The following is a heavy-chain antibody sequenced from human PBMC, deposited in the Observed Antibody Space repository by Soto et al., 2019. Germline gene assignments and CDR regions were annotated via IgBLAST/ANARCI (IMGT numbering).Heavy chain of an antibody. J-gene: IGHJ4*02. D-gene: IGHD1-1*01. CDR3: ATGIGNPSYFAY. V-gene: IGHV3-23*01. CDR2: ISGNSVTI. CDR1: GFTFSSYS. Sequence: EVQLLESGGGVVQPGGSLRLSCAASGFTFSSYSMSWVRQAPGKGLEWVSIISGNSVTIEYADSAKGRFTISRDNSKNMLDLQMGSLRAEDTAVYYCATGIGNPSYFAYWGQGTLVTVSS.